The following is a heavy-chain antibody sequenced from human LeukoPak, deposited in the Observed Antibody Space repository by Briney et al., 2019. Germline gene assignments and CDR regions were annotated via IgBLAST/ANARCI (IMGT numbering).Heavy chain of an antibody. J-gene: IGHJ4*02. D-gene: IGHD6-19*01. Sequence: PGGSLRLSCAVSGFSFSSYAMYWVHQAPGRGLEWVTIISYDGSNIHYADSVKGRFTVSRDNSRNTLSLQMNNLRPDDTAVYYCATAYSSGWSDYWGQGTLVTVSS. CDR1: GFSFSSYA. CDR2: ISYDGSNI. V-gene: IGHV3-30*04. CDR3: ATAYSSGWSDY.